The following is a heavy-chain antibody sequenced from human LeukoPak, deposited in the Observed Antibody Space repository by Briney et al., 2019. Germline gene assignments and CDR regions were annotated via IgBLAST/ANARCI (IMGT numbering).Heavy chain of an antibody. CDR1: GGSISSYY. V-gene: IGHV4-4*07. J-gene: IGHJ4*02. CDR2: IYTSGST. CDR3: ATTTSEYCSSTSCYKHFDY. Sequence: SETLSLTCAVSGGSISSYYWSWIRQPAGKGLEWIGRIYTSGSTNYNPSLKSRVTMSVDTSKNQFSLKVSSVTAADTAVYYCATTTSEYCSSTSCYKHFDYWGQGTLVTVSS. D-gene: IGHD2-2*02.